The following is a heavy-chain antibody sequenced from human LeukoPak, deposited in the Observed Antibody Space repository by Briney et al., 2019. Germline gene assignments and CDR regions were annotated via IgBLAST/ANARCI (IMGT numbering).Heavy chain of an antibody. CDR2: IHTTGGKT. CDR3: ARDGTPIHSSGWVYMDV. J-gene: IGHJ6*04. CDR1: GFTFRNYG. D-gene: IGHD6-25*01. Sequence: GGSLRLSCATFGFTFRNYGMAWVRQAPGKGLEWVSSIHTTGGKTYYAESVKGRFTISRDNSKNTLYLQMNSLRAEDTAVYYCARDGTPIHSSGWVYMDVWGKGTTVTISS. V-gene: IGHV3-23*01.